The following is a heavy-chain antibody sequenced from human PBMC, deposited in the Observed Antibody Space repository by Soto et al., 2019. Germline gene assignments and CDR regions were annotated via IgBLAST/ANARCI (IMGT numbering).Heavy chain of an antibody. CDR2: IWYDGSNT. J-gene: IGHJ4*02. CDR3: AREVSAAGHYFDY. D-gene: IGHD6-13*01. V-gene: IGHV3-33*01. Sequence: GGSLRLSCAASGFTFSDYGMHWVRQAPGKGLEWVAVIWYDGSNTYYPDSVKGRFTISRDNSKNTLYLHMNSLRAEDTAVYYCAREVSAAGHYFDYWGQGTLVTVSS. CDR1: GFTFSDYG.